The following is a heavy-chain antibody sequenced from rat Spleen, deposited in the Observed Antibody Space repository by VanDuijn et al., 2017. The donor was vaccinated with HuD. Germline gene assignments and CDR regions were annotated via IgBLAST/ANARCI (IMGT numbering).Heavy chain of an antibody. Sequence: EVQLAESGGGLVQPGRSLKLSCAASGFTFSDYYMAWVRQAPTKGLEWVASISYDGGSTYYRDSVKGRFTISRDNAKSSLYLQVDSLRSEDTATYYCARHGRGKTTYYYVMDAWGQGTSVTVSS. J-gene: IGHJ4*01. CDR1: GFTFSDYY. D-gene: IGHD4-5*01. CDR2: ISYDGGST. CDR3: ARHGRGKTTYYYVMDA. V-gene: IGHV5-20*01.